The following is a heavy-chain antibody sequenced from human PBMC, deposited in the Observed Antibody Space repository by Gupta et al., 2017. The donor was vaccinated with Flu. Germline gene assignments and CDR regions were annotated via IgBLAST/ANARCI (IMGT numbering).Heavy chain of an antibody. CDR3: ASRRDGSNLGVDY. J-gene: IGHJ4*02. Sequence: QLQLQESGPGLVKPSETLSLTCSVSGGSITNTLYYWGCIRQTPGQGLEWIGSISHSGDTFYIPSLKGRATMSLDTSKNQFSLNVNSGNVADTDVYYCASRRDGSNLGVDYWGQGSLVTVSS. V-gene: IGHV4-39*01. CDR2: ISHSGDT. CDR1: GGSITNTLYY.